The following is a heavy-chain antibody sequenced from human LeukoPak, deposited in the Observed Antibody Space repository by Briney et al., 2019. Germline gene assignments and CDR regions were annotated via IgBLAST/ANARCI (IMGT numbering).Heavy chain of an antibody. Sequence: SATLSLTCTVSGGSISSYYWSWIRQPPGKGLEWIGYIYYSGSTNYNPSLKSRVTISVDTSKNQFSLKLSSVTAADTAVYYCARGIREYGDCVVANWFDPWGQGTLVTVSS. D-gene: IGHD4-17*01. CDR2: IYYSGST. CDR3: ARGIREYGDCVVANWFDP. CDR1: GGSISSYY. J-gene: IGHJ5*02. V-gene: IGHV4-59*01.